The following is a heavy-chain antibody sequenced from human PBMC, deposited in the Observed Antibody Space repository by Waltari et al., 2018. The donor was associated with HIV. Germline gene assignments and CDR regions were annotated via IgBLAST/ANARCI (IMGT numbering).Heavy chain of an antibody. CDR2: MNPNSGDT. CDR1: VYTLTSYD. D-gene: IGHD6-19*01. Sequence: QVQLVQSGAEVKKPGASVKVSCTASVYTLTSYDINWVRQATGQGLEWMGWMNPNSGDTGYAQKFQGRITMTSNTSISTVYMELSSLTSEETAVYYCVRAAIYSRGCFDYWGQGTLVTVSS. V-gene: IGHV1-8*01. J-gene: IGHJ4*02. CDR3: VRAAIYSRGCFDY.